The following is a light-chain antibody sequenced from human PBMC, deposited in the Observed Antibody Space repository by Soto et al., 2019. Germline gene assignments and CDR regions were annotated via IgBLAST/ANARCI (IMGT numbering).Light chain of an antibody. J-gene: IGLJ2*01. CDR1: SSDVGRYNL. CDR2: EVT. CDR3: YSYAGSTTFVV. Sequence: QSALTQPDSVSGSPGQSITISCTGTSSDVGRYNLVSWFQQHPGKAPKLMIYEVTKRPSGVSNRFSASKSGNTASLTISGLQAEDEADYYCYSYAGSTTFVVFGGGTKVTVL. V-gene: IGLV2-23*02.